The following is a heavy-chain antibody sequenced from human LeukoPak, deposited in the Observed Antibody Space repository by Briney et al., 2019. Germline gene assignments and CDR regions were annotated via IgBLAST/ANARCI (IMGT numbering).Heavy chain of an antibody. J-gene: IGHJ6*02. V-gene: IGHV3-23*01. D-gene: IGHD3-10*01. CDR3: AKAPHVYYYGSRSYYSAADV. Sequence: GGSLRLSCAASGYTFSSYAMSWVRQAPGKGLEWVSAISGSGGSTYYADSVKGRFTISRDNSKNTLYLQMNSLRAEDTAVYYCAKAPHVYYYGSRSYYSAADVWGQGTTVPVSS. CDR1: GYTFSSYA. CDR2: ISGSGGST.